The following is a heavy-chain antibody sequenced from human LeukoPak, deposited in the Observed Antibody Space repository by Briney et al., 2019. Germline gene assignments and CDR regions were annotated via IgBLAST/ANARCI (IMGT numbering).Heavy chain of an antibody. CDR1: GYILTHYW. J-gene: IGHJ4*02. CDR3: ARHKGVHNTLGLFDF. CDR2: MYPGDSET. V-gene: IGHV5-51*01. Sequence: GESLKISCQASGYILTHYWIARVRPTPGKGLGWMGIMYPGDSETRYSPSFQGQVTISADKTTSTAYLQWISLEASDTARYYCARHKGVHNTLGLFDFWGQGTLVTVSS. D-gene: IGHD2-8*01.